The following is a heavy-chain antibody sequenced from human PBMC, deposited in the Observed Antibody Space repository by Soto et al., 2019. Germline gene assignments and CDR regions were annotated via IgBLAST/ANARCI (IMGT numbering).Heavy chain of an antibody. CDR2: INAGQGNT. D-gene: IGHD3-10*01. J-gene: IGHJ4*02. Sequence: QVQLVQSGAEVKKPGASVKVSCKASGYTFTSYTIHWVRQAPGQSLEWMGWINAGQGNTKYSQKFKDRVTLTRDTSARTAYVDLSSLRSEDTAVYYCARAAWSSGSPRFDYWGQGTLVTVSS. CDR1: GYTFTSYT. V-gene: IGHV1-3*01. CDR3: ARAAWSSGSPRFDY.